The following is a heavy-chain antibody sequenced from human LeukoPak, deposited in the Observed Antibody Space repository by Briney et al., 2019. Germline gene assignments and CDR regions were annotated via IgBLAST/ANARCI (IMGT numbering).Heavy chain of an antibody. CDR2: ISYDGSNK. CDR1: GFTFSSYA. V-gene: IGHV3-30-3*01. CDR3: ARDTYYYDSSGYYGGHDY. J-gene: IGHJ4*02. Sequence: GGSLRLSCAASGFTFSSYAMHWVRQAPGKGLEWVAVISYDGSNKYYADSVKGRFTISRDNSKNTLYLQMNSLRAEDTAVYYCARDTYYYDSSGYYGGHDYWGQGTLVAVSS. D-gene: IGHD3-22*01.